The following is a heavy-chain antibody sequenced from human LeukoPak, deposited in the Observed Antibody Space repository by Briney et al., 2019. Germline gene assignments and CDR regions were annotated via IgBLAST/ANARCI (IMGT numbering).Heavy chain of an antibody. D-gene: IGHD3-22*01. V-gene: IGHV3-23*01. Sequence: AGGSLRLSCAASGFTFSSYAMSWVRQAPGKGLEWVSAISGSGGSTYYADSVKGRFTISRDNSKNTLYLQMNSLRAEDTAVYYCAKDHALYDSSGYYYYYYYHMDVWGKGTTVTVSS. CDR2: ISGSGGST. CDR1: GFTFSSYA. CDR3: AKDHALYDSSGYYYYYYYHMDV. J-gene: IGHJ6*03.